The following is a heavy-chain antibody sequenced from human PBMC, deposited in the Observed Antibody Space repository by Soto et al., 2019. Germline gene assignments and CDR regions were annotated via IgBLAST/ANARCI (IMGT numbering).Heavy chain of an antibody. J-gene: IGHJ6*02. CDR3: AKEYTWFGELNYYGMDV. Sequence: GGSLRLSCAASGFPFSSYAMSWVRQAPGKGLEWVAVISYDGSNKYYADSVKGRFTISRDNSKNTLYLQMNSLRAEDTAVYYCAKEYTWFGELNYYGMDVWGQGTTVTVSS. CDR2: ISYDGSNK. V-gene: IGHV3-30*18. D-gene: IGHD3-10*01. CDR1: GFPFSSYA.